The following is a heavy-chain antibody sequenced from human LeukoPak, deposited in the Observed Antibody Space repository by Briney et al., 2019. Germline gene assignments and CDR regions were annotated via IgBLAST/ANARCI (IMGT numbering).Heavy chain of an antibody. V-gene: IGHV3-30-3*01. Sequence: GGSLRLSCAASGFTFSNYAMHWVRQAPGKGLEWVAVISYDGTNKYYADSVKGRFTISRDNSKNTMYPQMNGLRTEDTAIYYCARDTYSRWQTDYWGQGTLVTVSS. CDR3: ARDTYSRWQTDY. CDR2: ISYDGTNK. CDR1: GFTFSNYA. D-gene: IGHD4-23*01. J-gene: IGHJ4*02.